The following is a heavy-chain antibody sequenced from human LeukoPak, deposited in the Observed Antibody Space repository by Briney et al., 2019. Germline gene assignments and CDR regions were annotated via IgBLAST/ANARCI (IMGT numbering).Heavy chain of an antibody. V-gene: IGHV3-7*01. CDR3: ARTPDGADY. CDR1: GLTFNNYW. Sequence: GGSLRLSCAASGLTFNNYWMTWFRQAPGKGLEWVANIKQDGTEIFYVDSVRGRFIISRDNAENSLNLQMNSLRVEDTAVYYCARTPDGADYWGQGTLVTVSS. D-gene: IGHD3-10*01. CDR2: IKQDGTEI. J-gene: IGHJ4*02.